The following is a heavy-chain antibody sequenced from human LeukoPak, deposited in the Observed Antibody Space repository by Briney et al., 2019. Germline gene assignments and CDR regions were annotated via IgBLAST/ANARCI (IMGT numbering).Heavy chain of an antibody. CDR1: GGSISSSSYY. Sequence: SETLSLTCTVSGGSISSSSYYWGWIRQAPGKGLEWIGSIYYSGSSYYNPSLKSRVTISVHTSKNQFSLKLSSVTAADTAVYYCARHVDTATDYFDYWGQGTLVTVSS. D-gene: IGHD5-18*01. J-gene: IGHJ4*02. CDR2: IYYSGSS. CDR3: ARHVDTATDYFDY. V-gene: IGHV4-39*01.